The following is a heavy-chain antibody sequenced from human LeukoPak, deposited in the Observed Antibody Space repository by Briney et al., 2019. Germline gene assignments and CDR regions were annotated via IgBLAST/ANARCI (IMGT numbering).Heavy chain of an antibody. V-gene: IGHV4-59*01. Sequence: SETLSLTCTVSGGSISSYYWSWIRQPPGKGLEWIGYIYYSGNTNYNPSLESRVTISVDTSKNQFSLKLSSVSAAGTAVYYCARQWSMDHSFDYWGQGALVTVSS. J-gene: IGHJ4*02. CDR3: ARQWSMDHSFDY. D-gene: IGHD2-15*01. CDR2: IYYSGNT. CDR1: GGSISSYY.